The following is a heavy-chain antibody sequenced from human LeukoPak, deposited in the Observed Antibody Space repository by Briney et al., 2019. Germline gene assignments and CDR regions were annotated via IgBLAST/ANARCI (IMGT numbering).Heavy chain of an antibody. CDR3: AAGGVAVAGTGYYFDY. D-gene: IGHD6-19*01. CDR1: GYTFTSYD. CDR2: MNPNSGNT. J-gene: IGHJ4*02. Sequence: ASVKVSCKASGYTFTSYDINWVRQATGQGLEWMGWMNPNSGNTGYAQKFQGRVTMTRNTSISTAYMELSSLRSEDTAVYYCAAGGVAVAGTGYYFDYWGQGTLVTVSS. V-gene: IGHV1-8*01.